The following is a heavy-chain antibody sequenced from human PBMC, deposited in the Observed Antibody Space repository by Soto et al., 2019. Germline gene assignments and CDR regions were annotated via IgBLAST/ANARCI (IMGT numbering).Heavy chain of an antibody. CDR1: GFTFSSYA. CDR2: ISYDGSNK. D-gene: IGHD5-18*01. CDR3: ARDFSVFFRVRPSRVPWIQLRDYYYYYGMDV. J-gene: IGHJ6*02. Sequence: PGGSLRLSCAASGFTFSSYAMHWVRQAPGKGLEWVAVISYDGSNKYYADSVKGRFTISRDNSKNTLYLQMNSLRAEDTAVYYCARDFSVFFRVRPSRVPWIQLRDYYYYYGMDVWGQGTTVTVSS. V-gene: IGHV3-30-3*01.